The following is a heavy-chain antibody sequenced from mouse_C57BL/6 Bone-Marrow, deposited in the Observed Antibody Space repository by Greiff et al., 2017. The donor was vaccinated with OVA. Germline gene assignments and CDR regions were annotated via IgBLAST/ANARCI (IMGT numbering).Heavy chain of an antibody. J-gene: IGHJ4*01. CDR2: ISSGGSYT. Sequence: EVKLVESGGDLVKPGGSLKLSCAASGFTFSSYGMSWVRQTPDKRLEWVATISSGGSYTYYPDSVKGRFTISRDNAKNTLYLQMSSLKSEDTAMYYCARLQTGTDYAMDYWGQGTSVTVSS. CDR3: ARLQTGTDYAMDY. CDR1: GFTFSSYG. V-gene: IGHV5-6*01. D-gene: IGHD4-1*01.